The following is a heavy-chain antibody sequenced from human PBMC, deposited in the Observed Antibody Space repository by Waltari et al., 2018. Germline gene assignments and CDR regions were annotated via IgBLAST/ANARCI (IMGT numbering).Heavy chain of an antibody. Sequence: QVQLQESGPGLVKPSETLSLTCAVSGYSISSGYYWGWIRQPPGKGLEWIGSIDHIGGTYYKPSLKSRVTISVETSKNQFSLKLSSVTAADTAVYYCARQEVLRFVEWLSAPDYWGQGTLVTVSS. CDR2: IDHIGGT. V-gene: IGHV4-38-2*01. CDR1: GYSISSGYY. J-gene: IGHJ4*02. CDR3: ARQEVLRFVEWLSAPDY. D-gene: IGHD3-3*01.